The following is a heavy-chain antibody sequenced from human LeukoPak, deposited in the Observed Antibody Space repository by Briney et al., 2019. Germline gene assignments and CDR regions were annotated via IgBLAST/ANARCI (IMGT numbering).Heavy chain of an antibody. V-gene: IGHV3-21*01. CDR1: GFTFSSYS. Sequence: GGSLRLSCAASGFTFSSYSLNGVRQAPGKGLEWVSSISSSSSYIYYADSVKGRFTISRDNAKNSLYLQMNSLRAEDTAVYYCARDGARQGAYFDYWGQGTLVTVSS. D-gene: IGHD6-6*01. CDR3: ARDGARQGAYFDY. J-gene: IGHJ4*02. CDR2: ISSSSSYI.